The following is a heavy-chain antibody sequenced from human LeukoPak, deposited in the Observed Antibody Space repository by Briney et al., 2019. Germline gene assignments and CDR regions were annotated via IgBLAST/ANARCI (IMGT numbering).Heavy chain of an antibody. CDR3: ARRRYCSSTSCSTSGFDP. CDR1: GYSFTSYW. V-gene: IGHV5-51*01. J-gene: IGHJ5*02. CDR2: IYPGDSDT. D-gene: IGHD2-2*01. Sequence: PGESLKISCKGSGYSFTSYWIGWVRKMPGKGLEWMGIIYPGDSDTRYSPSFQGQVTISADKSISTAYLQWSSLKASDTAMYYCARRRYCSSTSCSTSGFDPWGQGTLVTVSS.